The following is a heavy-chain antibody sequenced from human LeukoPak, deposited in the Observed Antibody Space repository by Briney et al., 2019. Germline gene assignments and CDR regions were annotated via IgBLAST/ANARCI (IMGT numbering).Heavy chain of an antibody. D-gene: IGHD7-27*01. J-gene: IGHJ3*02. V-gene: IGHV3-15*01. CDR2: IKSKTDGGTT. CDR3: TTGKAWVDFDI. CDR1: GFTFSNAW. Sequence: GGSLRLSCAASGFTFSNAWMSWVRQAPGKGLEWVGRIKSKTDGGTTDYAAPVKGRFTISRDDSKNTLYLQMNGLKTEDTAVYYCTTGKAWVDFDIWGQGTMVTVSS.